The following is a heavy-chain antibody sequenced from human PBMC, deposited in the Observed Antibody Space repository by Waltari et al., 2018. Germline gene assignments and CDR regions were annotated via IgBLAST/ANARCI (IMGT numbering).Heavy chain of an antibody. Sequence: EVQLVQSGAAVKKPGESLRISCKGSGYSFTSYWISWVRQMPGKGLEWMGRIDPSDSYTNYSPSFQGHVTSSADKSISTAYLQWSSLKASDTAMYYCARHPSGYSNWFDPWGQGTLVTVSS. V-gene: IGHV5-10-1*03. CDR1: GYSFTSYW. CDR3: ARHPSGYSNWFDP. CDR2: IDPSDSYT. D-gene: IGHD3-22*01. J-gene: IGHJ5*02.